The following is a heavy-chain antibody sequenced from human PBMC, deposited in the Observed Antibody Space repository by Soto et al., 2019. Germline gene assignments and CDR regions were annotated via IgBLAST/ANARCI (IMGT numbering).Heavy chain of an antibody. D-gene: IGHD4-17*01. CDR2: IYYSGST. CDR1: GGSISSGGYY. Sequence: PSETLSLTCTVSGGSISSGGYYWSWIRQHPGKGLEWIGYIYYSGSTYYNPSLKSRVTISVDTSKNQFSLKLSSVTAADTAVYYCARETSPTPTVMELYFDYWGQGTLVTVSS. J-gene: IGHJ4*02. V-gene: IGHV4-31*03. CDR3: ARETSPTPTVMELYFDY.